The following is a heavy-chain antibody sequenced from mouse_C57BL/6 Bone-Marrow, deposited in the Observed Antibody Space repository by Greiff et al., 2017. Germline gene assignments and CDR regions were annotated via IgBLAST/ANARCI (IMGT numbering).Heavy chain of an antibody. D-gene: IGHD1-1*01. CDR1: GYTFTDYY. J-gene: IGHJ2*01. CDR3: ARDYYGSSWYFDY. CDR2: INPNNGGT. V-gene: IGHV1-26*01. Sequence: EVQLQQSGPELVKPGASVKISCKASGYTFTDYYMNWVKQSHGQSLEWIGDINPNNGGTSSNQKLKGKATLTVDKSYSTAYMGLSRLTSAYSAVYYCARDYYGSSWYFDYWGQGTILTVSS.